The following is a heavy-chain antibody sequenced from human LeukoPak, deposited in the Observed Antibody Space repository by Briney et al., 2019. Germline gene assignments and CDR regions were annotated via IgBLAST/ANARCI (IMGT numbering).Heavy chain of an antibody. D-gene: IGHD1-26*01. J-gene: IGHJ4*02. CDR2: ISDGSSYI. CDR1: GFTFSTYS. Sequence: GGSLRLSCAASGFTFSTYSMNWVRQAPGKGLEWVSSISDGSSYIYYTDSVKGRFTISRDNAKNSLYLQMNSLRAEDTAVYYCARDKIVGATHFDYWGQGTLVTVSS. V-gene: IGHV3-21*01. CDR3: ARDKIVGATHFDY.